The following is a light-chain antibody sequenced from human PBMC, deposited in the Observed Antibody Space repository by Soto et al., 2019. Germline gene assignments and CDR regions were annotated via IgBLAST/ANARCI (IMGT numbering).Light chain of an antibody. Sequence: QSVLTQPPSASGTPGQRVTISCSGSSSNIGGNTVNWYQQLPGTAPKILIYSNNQWPSGVPDRFSGSKSGTSASLAISGLQSEDEADYYCAAWDDSLNGWVFGGGTQLTVL. V-gene: IGLV1-44*01. CDR3: AAWDDSLNGWV. CDR1: SSNIGGNT. CDR2: SNN. J-gene: IGLJ7*01.